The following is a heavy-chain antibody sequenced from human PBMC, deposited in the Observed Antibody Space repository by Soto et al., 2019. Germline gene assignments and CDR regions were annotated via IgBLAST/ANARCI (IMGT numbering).Heavy chain of an antibody. CDR2: IYHSGST. D-gene: IGHD4-17*01. V-gene: IGHV4-4*02. CDR1: GGSISSSNW. CDR3: ARKHYDDQRFEY. Sequence: QVQLQESGTGLVKPSGTLFLTCAVSGGSISSSNWWSWVRQYPGRGLEWIGEIYHSGSTNYNPSLQSRVSISVDKSKNQFSLKVTSVTAADTAVYYCARKHYDDQRFEYWGQGTLVTVSS. J-gene: IGHJ4*02.